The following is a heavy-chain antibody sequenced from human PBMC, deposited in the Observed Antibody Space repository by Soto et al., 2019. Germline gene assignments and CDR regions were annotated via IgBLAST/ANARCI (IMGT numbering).Heavy chain of an antibody. CDR2: IIPIFGTA. J-gene: IGHJ4*02. CDR3: ARLHSSSSLDY. CDR1: RGTFTSHA. Sequence: VKVSRKASRGTFTSHAISRVRQAPGQGLEWMGGIIPIFGTANYAQKFQGRVTIPADESTSTAYMGLSSLRSEDTAVYYCARLHSSSSLDYWGKGTLVTVSS. V-gene: IGHV1-69*13. D-gene: IGHD6-6*01.